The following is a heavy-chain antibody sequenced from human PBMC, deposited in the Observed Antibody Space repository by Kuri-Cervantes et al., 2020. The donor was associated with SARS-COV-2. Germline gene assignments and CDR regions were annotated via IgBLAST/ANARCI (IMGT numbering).Heavy chain of an antibody. CDR1: GYKFHAYW. CDR2: IYPADSDT. D-gene: IGHD2-21*01. CDR3: ARLPVSGDHYFDY. V-gene: IGHV5-51*01. Sequence: KVSCKGSGYKFHAYWIAWVRQMPGKGLECMGIIYPADSDTRYSPSFQGQVTISADKSINTAYLQWNNLKASDTAMDYCARLPVSGDHYFDYWGQGTPVTVYS. J-gene: IGHJ4*02.